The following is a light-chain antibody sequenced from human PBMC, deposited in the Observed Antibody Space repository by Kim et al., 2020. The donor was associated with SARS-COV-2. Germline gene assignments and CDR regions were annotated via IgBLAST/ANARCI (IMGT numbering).Light chain of an antibody. CDR3: QAWDSSTVV. CDR2: QDS. J-gene: IGLJ2*01. Sequence: ELTQPPSVSVSPGQTASITCSGDKLGNRYACWYQQKPGQSPVLVIYQDSKRPSGIPERFSGSNSGNTATLTISGTQAMDEADYYCQAWDSSTVVFGGG. CDR1: KLGNRY. V-gene: IGLV3-1*01.